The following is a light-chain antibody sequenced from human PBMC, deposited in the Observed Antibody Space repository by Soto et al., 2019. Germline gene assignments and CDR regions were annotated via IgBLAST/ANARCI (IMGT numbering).Light chain of an antibody. CDR1: QDMGTY. V-gene: IGKV1-8*01. CDR2: DAS. Sequence: AMRMTHAPSSFSSSTLDRVSITCRATQDMGTYLAWYQQIPGKAPKLLIYDASTLKTGVPSKFSGSGSGTDFTLTISYLQSEDFATYYCLQDYTSPWTFGQGTKVDIK. CDR3: LQDYTSPWT. J-gene: IGKJ1*01.